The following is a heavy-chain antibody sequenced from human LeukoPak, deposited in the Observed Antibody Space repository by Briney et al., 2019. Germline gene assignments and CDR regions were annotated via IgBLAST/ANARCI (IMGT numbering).Heavy chain of an antibody. CDR1: GVSISSSSYY. V-gene: IGHV4-39*01. J-gene: IGHJ6*03. CDR3: ARHTAFGSWSSFYYYYMDV. CDR2: MYYSGST. D-gene: IGHD5-18*01. Sequence: PSETLSLTCTVSGVSISSSSYYWGWIRQPPGKGLEWIGSMYYSGSTYYNPSLKSRVTMSVDTSKNQVSLKLSSVTAADTAVYYCARHTAFGSWSSFYYYYMDVWGEGTTVTVSS.